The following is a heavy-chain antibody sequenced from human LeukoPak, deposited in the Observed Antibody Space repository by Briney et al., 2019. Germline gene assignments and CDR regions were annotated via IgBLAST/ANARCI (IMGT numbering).Heavy chain of an antibody. Sequence: GGSLRLSCAASGFTFSSYAMHWVRQAPGKGLEYVSAISSNGGSTYYANSVKGRFTISRDNSKNTLYLQMGSLRAEDMAVYYCARLRGGADMDVWGQGTTVTVSS. D-gene: IGHD3-10*01. CDR2: ISSNGGST. J-gene: IGHJ6*02. CDR3: ARLRGGADMDV. CDR1: GFTFSSYA. V-gene: IGHV3-64*01.